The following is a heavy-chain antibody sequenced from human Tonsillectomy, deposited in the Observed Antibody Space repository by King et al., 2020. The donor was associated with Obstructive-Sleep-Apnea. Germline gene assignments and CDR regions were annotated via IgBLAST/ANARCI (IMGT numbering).Heavy chain of an antibody. CDR2: ISPGDSDA. CDR1: GYSFTNYW. J-gene: IGHJ4*02. V-gene: IGHV5-51*01. Sequence: QLVQSGAEVKKPGESLKISCRGSGYSFTNYWIGWVRQMPGKGLEWMGIISPGDSDARYSPSFQGQVTISADKSISTAYLQWSSLKASDTAMYYCARLAPFSGVPLANFYFDNWGQGTLVTVSS. CDR3: ARLAPFSGVPLANFYFDN. D-gene: IGHD2-2*01.